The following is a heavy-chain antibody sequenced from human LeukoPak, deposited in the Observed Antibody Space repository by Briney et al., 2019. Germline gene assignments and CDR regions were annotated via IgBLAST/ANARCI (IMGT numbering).Heavy chain of an antibody. J-gene: IGHJ1*01. D-gene: IGHD3-22*01. CDR3: ARAPSEIGGYYPEYFRP. V-gene: IGHV3-74*01. Sequence: GGSLRLSCAASGFTFSSYWMHWVRQAPGKGLVWVSRIKSDGSTNYADSVKGRFTISRDNAKNTLSQQMNSLRAEDTGVYYCARAPSEIGGYYPEYFRPWGQGTLVTVSS. CDR1: GFTFSSYW. CDR2: IKSDGST.